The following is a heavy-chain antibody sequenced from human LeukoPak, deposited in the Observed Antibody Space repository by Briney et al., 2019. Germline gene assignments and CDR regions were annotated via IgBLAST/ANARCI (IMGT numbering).Heavy chain of an antibody. D-gene: IGHD2-2*01. Sequence: PGGSLRLSCAASGFTFSDYHMSWIRQAPGKGLEWVSYISSGGSTTYYADSVKGRFTISRDNAKNSLYLQMNSLRGGDTAVYYCARDGSRFCGSSSCYSGYYYYGMDVWGQGTTVTVSS. CDR1: GFTFSDYH. V-gene: IGHV3-11*01. CDR3: ARDGSRFCGSSSCYSGYYYYGMDV. CDR2: ISSGGSTT. J-gene: IGHJ6*02.